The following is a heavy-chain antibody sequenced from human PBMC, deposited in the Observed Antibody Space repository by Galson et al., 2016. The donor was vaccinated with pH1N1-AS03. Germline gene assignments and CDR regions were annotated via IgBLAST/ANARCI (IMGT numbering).Heavy chain of an antibody. CDR1: GFTFNNYW. CDR2: INQDGSEK. Sequence: SLRLSCAASGFTFNNYWMNWVRQAPGKGLEWVAHINQDGSEKNYVDSVKGRFTISRDNAKNSLYLQMNSLRVEDTAVYYCARDLDDKYRGDLGYWGQGTLVTVSS. V-gene: IGHV3-7*03. CDR3: ARDLDDKYRGDLGY. J-gene: IGHJ4*02. D-gene: IGHD5-12*01.